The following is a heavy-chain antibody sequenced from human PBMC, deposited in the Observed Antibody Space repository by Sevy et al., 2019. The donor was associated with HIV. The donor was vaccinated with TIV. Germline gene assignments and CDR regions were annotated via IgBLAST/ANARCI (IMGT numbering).Heavy chain of an antibody. Sequence: GGSLRLSCAASGFTVSSNYMNWVRQAPGKGLEWVSVIYSVGSTYYADSVKGRFTISRDDSKNTLHLQMNSLRAEDTAVYYCARMHDYYYYMDVWGKGTTVTVSS. D-gene: IGHD5-12*01. J-gene: IGHJ6*03. V-gene: IGHV3-53*01. CDR2: IYSVGST. CDR3: ARMHDYYYYMDV. CDR1: GFTVSSNY.